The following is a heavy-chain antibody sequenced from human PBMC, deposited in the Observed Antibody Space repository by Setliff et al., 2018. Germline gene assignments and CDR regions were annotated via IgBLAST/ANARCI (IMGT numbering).Heavy chain of an antibody. D-gene: IGHD2-21*02. CDR1: GDSISRSTYY. Sequence: PSETLSLTCTVSGDSISRSTYYWGWIRQSPGKGLDWIGTVDHSGNTFYNPSLKSRVTISVDTSKNQFSLKLSSVAAADTAVYYCARGFDVCGGGACYTDGPYYFDYWGLGTLVTVSS. CDR2: VDHSGNT. CDR3: ARGFDVCGGGACYTDGPYYFDY. J-gene: IGHJ4*02. V-gene: IGHV4-39*01.